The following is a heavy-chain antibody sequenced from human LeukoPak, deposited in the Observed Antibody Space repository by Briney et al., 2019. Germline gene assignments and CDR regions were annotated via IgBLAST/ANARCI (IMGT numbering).Heavy chain of an antibody. J-gene: IGHJ4*02. D-gene: IGHD5-12*01. CDR2: ISYDGSNK. V-gene: IGHV3-30*18. Sequence: GGSLRLSCAASGFTFNSYGMHWVRQAPGKGLEWVAVISYDGSNKYYADFVKGRFTISRDNSKNTLSLQMHGLIPEDTAVYYCAKSVASDAYWGQGTLVTVSS. CDR1: GFTFNSYG. CDR3: AKSVASDAY.